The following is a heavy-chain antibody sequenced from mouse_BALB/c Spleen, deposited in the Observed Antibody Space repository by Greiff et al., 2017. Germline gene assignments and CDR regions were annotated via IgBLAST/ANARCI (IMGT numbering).Heavy chain of an antibody. Sequence: EVQLVESGGGLVKPGGSLKLSCAASGFTFSSYAMSWVRQTPEKRLEWVASISSGGSTYYPDSVKGRFTISRDNARNILYLQMSSLRSEDTAMYYCARGGSSTAWLAYWGQGTLVTVSA. V-gene: IGHV5-6-5*01. CDR3: ARGGSSTAWLAY. J-gene: IGHJ3*01. CDR1: GFTFSSYA. CDR2: ISSGGST.